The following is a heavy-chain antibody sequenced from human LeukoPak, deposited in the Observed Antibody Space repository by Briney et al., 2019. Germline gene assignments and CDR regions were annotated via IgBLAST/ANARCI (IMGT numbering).Heavy chain of an antibody. J-gene: IGHJ4*02. CDR1: GGSISSYY. Sequence: SETLSLTCTVSGGSISSYYWSWIRQPPGKGLEWIGYIYYSGSTNYNPSLKSRVTISVDTSKNQFSLKLSSVTAADTAVYYCAREVWYLDYWGQGTLVTVSS. CDR2: IYYSGST. V-gene: IGHV4-59*01. CDR3: AREVWYLDY. D-gene: IGHD2-8*01.